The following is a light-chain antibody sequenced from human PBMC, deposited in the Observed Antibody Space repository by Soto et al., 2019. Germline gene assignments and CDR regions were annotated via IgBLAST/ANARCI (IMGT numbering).Light chain of an antibody. CDR1: QSLLHRNGHNY. V-gene: IGKV2-28*01. CDR2: LGS. CDR3: MQALQTPWT. Sequence: DIVMTQSPLSLPVTPGEPASISCRSSQSLLHRNGHNYLDWYLQRPGQSPQLLIYLGSNRASGVPDRFSGSGSGTDFTLKISRAVAEDVGVYYCMQALQTPWTFGQGTKVEIK. J-gene: IGKJ1*01.